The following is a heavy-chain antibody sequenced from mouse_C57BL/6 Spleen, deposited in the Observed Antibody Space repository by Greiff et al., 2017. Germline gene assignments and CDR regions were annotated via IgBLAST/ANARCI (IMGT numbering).Heavy chain of an antibody. J-gene: IGHJ3*01. CDR2: IDPETGGT. D-gene: IGHD2-5*01. CDR1: GYTFTDYE. CDR3: TRVLPLYSNYLAWFAY. Sequence: VQLQQSGAELVRPGASVTLSCKASGYTFTDYEMHWVKQTPVHGLEWIGAIDPETGGTAYNQKFKGKAILTADKSSSTAYMELRSLTSEDSAVYYGTRVLPLYSNYLAWFAYWGQGTLVTVSA. V-gene: IGHV1-15*01.